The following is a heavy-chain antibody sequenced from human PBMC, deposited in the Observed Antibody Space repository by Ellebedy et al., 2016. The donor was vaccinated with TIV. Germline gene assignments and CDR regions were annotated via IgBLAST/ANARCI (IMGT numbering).Heavy chain of an antibody. CDR2: ISWNTAYI. V-gene: IGHV3-9*01. J-gene: IGHJ6*03. Sequence: SLKISCAASGFTFGDYAIHWVRQAPGKGLEWVSSISWNTAYIGYADSVKGRFSISRDNAKNSLYLQMNSLRAEDTALYYCVKGGISMVRGFGYYMDVWGKGTTVTVSS. CDR1: GFTFGDYA. CDR3: VKGGISMVRGFGYYMDV. D-gene: IGHD3-10*01.